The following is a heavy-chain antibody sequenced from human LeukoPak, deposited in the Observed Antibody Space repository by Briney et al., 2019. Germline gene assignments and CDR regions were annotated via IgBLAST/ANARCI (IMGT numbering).Heavy chain of an antibody. V-gene: IGHV4-61*05. CDR1: GGSISSSSYY. D-gene: IGHD3-10*01. Sequence: PSETLSLTCTVSGGSISSSSYYWGWIRQPPGKGLEWIGEISHSGSTNYNPSLKSRVTMSVDKSKNQFSLELSSVTAADTAVYYCAHYLYASGSYHFDNWGQGTLVIVSS. CDR2: ISHSGST. J-gene: IGHJ4*02. CDR3: AHYLYASGSYHFDN.